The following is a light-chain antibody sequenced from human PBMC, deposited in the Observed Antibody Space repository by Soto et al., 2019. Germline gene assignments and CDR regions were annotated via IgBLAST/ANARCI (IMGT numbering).Light chain of an antibody. J-gene: IGLJ1*01. CDR1: SSDIGAYDY. CDR3: SSYTSSSTPYV. V-gene: IGLV2-14*01. CDR2: DVT. Sequence: QSALTQPASVSGSPGQSITISCTGSSSDIGAYDYVSWYQQRPVKAPKLMIFDVTNRPSGVSDRFSGSKSGNTASLTIYGLHTEDEVDYYCSSYTSSSTPYVXGTGTKVTV.